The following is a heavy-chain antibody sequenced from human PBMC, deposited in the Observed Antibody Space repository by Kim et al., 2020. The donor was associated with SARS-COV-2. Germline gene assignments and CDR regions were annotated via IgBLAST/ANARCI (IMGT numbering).Heavy chain of an antibody. J-gene: IGHJ5*02. CDR3: ARGQASSSSWFDP. D-gene: IGHD6-6*01. V-gene: IGHV4-31*03. CDR1: GGSISSGGYY. Sequence: SETLSLTCTVSGGSISSGGYYWSWIRQHPGKGLEWIGYIYYSGSTYYNPSLKSRVTISVDTSKNQFSLNLSSVTAADTAVYYCARGQASSSSWFDPWGQGTRVPVSS. CDR2: IYYSGST.